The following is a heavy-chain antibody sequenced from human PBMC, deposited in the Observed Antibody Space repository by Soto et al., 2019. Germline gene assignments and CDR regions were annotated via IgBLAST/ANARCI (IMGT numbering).Heavy chain of an antibody. CDR2: IWYDGSNK. D-gene: IGHD5-12*01. J-gene: IGHJ4*02. CDR3: ATILGYSGYDFDY. CDR1: GFTFSSYG. V-gene: IGHV3-33*01. Sequence: QPGGSLRLSCAASGFTFSSYGMHWVRQAPGKGLEWVAVIWYDGSNKYYADSVKGRFTISRDNSKNTLYLQMNSLRAEDTAVYYCATILGYSGYDFDYWGQGTLVTVSS.